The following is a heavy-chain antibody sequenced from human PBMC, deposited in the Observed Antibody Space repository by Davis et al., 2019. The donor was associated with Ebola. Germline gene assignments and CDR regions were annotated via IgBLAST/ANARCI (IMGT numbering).Heavy chain of an antibody. CDR3: ARAPAFVGATVGY. CDR1: GGTFSSYA. J-gene: IGHJ4*02. V-gene: IGHV1-69*04. CDR2: IIPILGIA. D-gene: IGHD1-26*01. Sequence: SVKVSCKASGGTFSSYAISWVRQAPGQGLEWMGRIIPILGIANYAQKFQGRVTITADKSTSTAYMELRSLRSDDTAVYYCARAPAFVGATVGYWGQGTLVTVSS.